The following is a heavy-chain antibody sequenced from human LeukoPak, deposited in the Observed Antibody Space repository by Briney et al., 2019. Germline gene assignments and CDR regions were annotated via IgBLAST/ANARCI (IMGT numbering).Heavy chain of an antibody. CDR1: GGSIRSGDSY. CDR3: TRGKHQLALFDY. Sequence: SETLSLTCTVSGGSIRSGDSYWGWIRQPPGKGLEWVGHIYFTGSTYYNPSLKNRVIISVDTSANQFSLRLDSVTAADTAVYYCTRGKHQLALFDYWGQGTLVTVSS. CDR2: IYFTGST. J-gene: IGHJ4*02. V-gene: IGHV4-30-4*01. D-gene: IGHD1-1*01.